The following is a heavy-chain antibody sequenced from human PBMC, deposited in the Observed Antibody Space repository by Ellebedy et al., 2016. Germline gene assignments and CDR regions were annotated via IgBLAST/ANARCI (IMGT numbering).Heavy chain of an antibody. CDR1: GFTFSSYA. CDR3: AKLLPSTGWYWGGLDV. V-gene: IGHV3-23*01. Sequence: GGSLRLSXAASGFTFSSYAMSWVRQAPGKGLEWVSAISGSGGSTYYADSVKGRFTISRDNSKNALYLQMNSLRAEDTAVYYCAKLLPSTGWYWGGLDVWGQGTTVTVSS. J-gene: IGHJ6*02. CDR2: ISGSGGST. D-gene: IGHD6-19*01.